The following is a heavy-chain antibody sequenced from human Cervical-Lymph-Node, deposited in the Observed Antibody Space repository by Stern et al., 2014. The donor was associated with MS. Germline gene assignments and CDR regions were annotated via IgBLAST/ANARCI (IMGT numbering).Heavy chain of an antibody. Sequence: EVQLEDSGGGVIQPGGSLRLSCTASGFTVSRDYMTWVRQAPGKGLECVSLITNVGSTFYTDSVKGRFTISRDDSKNTVYLHMTSLRAEDTAMYYCARDTSSPERSDWWGQGTLVTVSS. CDR3: ARDTSSPERSDW. J-gene: IGHJ4*02. CDR2: ITNVGST. CDR1: GFTVSRDY. D-gene: IGHD1-1*01. V-gene: IGHV3-53*01.